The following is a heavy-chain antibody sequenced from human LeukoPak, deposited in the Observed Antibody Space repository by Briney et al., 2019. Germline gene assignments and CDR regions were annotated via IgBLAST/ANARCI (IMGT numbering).Heavy chain of an antibody. V-gene: IGHV3-33*01. CDR1: GFTFSSYG. D-gene: IGHD2-15*01. J-gene: IGHJ4*02. Sequence: GGSLRLSCAASGFTFSSYGMHWVRQAPGKGLEWVAVIWYDGSNKYYADSVKGRFTISRDNSKNTLYLQMNSLRAEDTAVYYCARDPNDRWWSSGPYYFDYWGQGTLVTVSS. CDR3: ARDPNDRWWSSGPYYFDY. CDR2: IWYDGSNK.